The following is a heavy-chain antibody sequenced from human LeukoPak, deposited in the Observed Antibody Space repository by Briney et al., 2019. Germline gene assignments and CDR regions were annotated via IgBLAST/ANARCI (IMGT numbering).Heavy chain of an antibody. CDR1: GFTFSSYW. D-gene: IGHD3-3*01. V-gene: IGHV3-74*01. J-gene: IGHJ6*02. CDR2: INSDGSST. Sequence: GGSLRLSCAASGFTFSSYWMHWVRQAPGKGLVWVSRINSDGSSTSYADSVKGRFTISRDNAKNTLYLRMNSLRAEDTAVYYCARGTNVLRFLEWLPKTYYYYGMDVWGQGTTVTVSS. CDR3: ARGTNVLRFLEWLPKTYYYYGMDV.